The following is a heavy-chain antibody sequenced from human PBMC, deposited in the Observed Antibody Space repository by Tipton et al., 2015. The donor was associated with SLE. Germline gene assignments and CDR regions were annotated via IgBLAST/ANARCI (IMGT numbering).Heavy chain of an antibody. V-gene: IGHV1-18*01. CDR3: ARRGGNPPGWYFDL. CDR2: ISAYNGNT. J-gene: IGHJ2*01. Sequence: QVQLVQSGAEVKKPGASVKVSCKASGYTFTSYGISWVRQAPGQGLEWMGWISAYNGNTNYAQKFQGRVTITADESTSTAYMELSSLRSEDTAVYYCARRGGNPPGWYFDLWGRGTLVTVSS. D-gene: IGHD4-23*01. CDR1: GYTFTSYG.